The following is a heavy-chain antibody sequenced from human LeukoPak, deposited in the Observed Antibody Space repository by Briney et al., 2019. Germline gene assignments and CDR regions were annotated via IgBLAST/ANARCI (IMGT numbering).Heavy chain of an antibody. D-gene: IGHD2-2*02. J-gene: IGHJ4*02. Sequence: SETLSLTCAVYGGSFSGYYWSWIRQPPGKGLEWIGEINHSGSTNYNPPLKSRVTISVDTSKNQFSLKLSSVTAADTAVYYCARVDVVPAAINYWGQGTLVTVSS. CDR1: GGSFSGYY. V-gene: IGHV4-34*01. CDR2: INHSGST. CDR3: ARVDVVPAAINY.